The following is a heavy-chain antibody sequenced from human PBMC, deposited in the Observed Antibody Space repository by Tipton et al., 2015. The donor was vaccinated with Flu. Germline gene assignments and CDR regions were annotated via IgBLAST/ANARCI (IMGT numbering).Heavy chain of an antibody. D-gene: IGHD4-11*01. V-gene: IGHV4-38-2*01. CDR3: ARRDYSNYVSEPKNWFDP. CDR2: SYHTGNA. CDR1: GDSVRSDYY. Sequence: LRLSCSVSGDSVRSDYYWGWIRRSPGKGLEWIGNSYHTGNAYYNPTLKSRATISVDRSKNQFSLKLNSVTAADTAVYYCARRDYSNYVSEPKNWFDPWGQGTLVTVSS. J-gene: IGHJ5*02.